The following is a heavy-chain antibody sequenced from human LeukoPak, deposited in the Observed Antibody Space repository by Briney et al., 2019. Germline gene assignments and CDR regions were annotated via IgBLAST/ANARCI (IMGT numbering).Heavy chain of an antibody. J-gene: IGHJ4*02. Sequence: GGSLRLSCAASGFTFSSFSMNWVRQAPGKGLEWISYISSSSSSTYYADSVKGRFTISRDNAKNSLYLQMNSPRAEDTAVYYCARVIGSYGDSAYWGQGTLVTVSS. CDR1: GFTFSSFS. CDR3: ARVIGSYGDSAY. V-gene: IGHV3-48*04. D-gene: IGHD4-17*01. CDR2: ISSSSSST.